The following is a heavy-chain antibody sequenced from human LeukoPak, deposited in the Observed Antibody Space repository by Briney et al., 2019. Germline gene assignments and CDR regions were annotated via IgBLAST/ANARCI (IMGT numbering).Heavy chain of an antibody. Sequence: PGGSLRLSCAASGFTFSNAWMSWVRQAPGKGLEWAGRIKSKTDGGTTDYAAPVKGRFTISRDDSKNTLYLQMNSLKTEDTAVYYCTSTTDGDYWGQGTLVTVSS. D-gene: IGHD1-14*01. CDR1: GFTFSNAW. V-gene: IGHV3-15*01. CDR2: IKSKTDGGTT. CDR3: TSTTDGDY. J-gene: IGHJ4*02.